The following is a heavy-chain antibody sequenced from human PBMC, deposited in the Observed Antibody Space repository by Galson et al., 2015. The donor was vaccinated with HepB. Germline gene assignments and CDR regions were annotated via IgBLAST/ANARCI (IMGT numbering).Heavy chain of an antibody. CDR1: GFTFSSYA. CDR3: ARDWVGLDY. J-gene: IGHJ4*02. Sequence: SLRLSCAASGFTFSSYAMHWARQAPGKGLEWVAVISYDGSNKYYADSVEGRFTISRDNSKNTLYLQMNSLRAEDTAVYYCARDWVGLDYWGQGTLVTVSS. D-gene: IGHD3-16*01. CDR2: ISYDGSNK. V-gene: IGHV3-30-3*01.